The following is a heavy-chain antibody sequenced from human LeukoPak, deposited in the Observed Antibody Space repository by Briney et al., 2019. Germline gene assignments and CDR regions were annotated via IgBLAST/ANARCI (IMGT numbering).Heavy chain of an antibody. D-gene: IGHD3-10*01. J-gene: IGHJ3*02. V-gene: IGHV4-61*02. Sequence: PSETLSLTCTVSGVSISRGSHYWSWIRQPAGTGLEWIGRIYTSGSTNYNPSLKSRVTISVDTSKNQFSLKLSSVTAADTAVYYCARVTYYYGSGSYWNAFDIWGQGTMVTVSS. CDR1: GVSISRGSHY. CDR3: ARVTYYYGSGSYWNAFDI. CDR2: IYTSGST.